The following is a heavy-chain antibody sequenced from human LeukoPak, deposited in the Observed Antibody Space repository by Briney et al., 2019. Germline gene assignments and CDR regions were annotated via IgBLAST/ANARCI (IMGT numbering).Heavy chain of an antibody. CDR2: IYYSGST. CDR1: GGSISSSSYY. Sequence: SETLSLTCTVSGGSISSSSYYWGWIRQPPGKGLEWIGSIYYSGSTYYNPSLKSRVTISVDTSKNQFSLKLSSVTAADTAVYYCARDYLFRETCYLPWGQGTLVTVSS. CDR3: ARDYLFRETCYLP. J-gene: IGHJ5*02. V-gene: IGHV4-39*07. D-gene: IGHD3-9*01.